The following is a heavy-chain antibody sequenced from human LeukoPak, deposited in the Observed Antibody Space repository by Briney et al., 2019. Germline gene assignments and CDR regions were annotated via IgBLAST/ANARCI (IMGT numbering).Heavy chain of an antibody. J-gene: IGHJ4*02. D-gene: IGHD5-18*01. CDR2: IYYSGST. V-gene: IGHV4-59*12. CDR3: ARGGTDEGIQLWLEFDY. Sequence: SETLSLTCTVSGGSISSYYWSWIRQPPGKGLEWIGYIYYSGSTNYNPSLKSRVTISVDTSKNQFSLKLSSVTAADTAVYYCARGGTDEGIQLWLEFDYWGQGTLVTVSS. CDR1: GGSISSYY.